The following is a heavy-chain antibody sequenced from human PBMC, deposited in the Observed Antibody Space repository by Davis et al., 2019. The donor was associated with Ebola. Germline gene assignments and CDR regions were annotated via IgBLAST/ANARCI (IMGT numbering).Heavy chain of an antibody. CDR2: IRSKANSYAT. J-gene: IGHJ4*02. CDR1: GFTFSGPA. Sequence: GESLKISCAASGFTFSGPAMHWVCQASGKGLEWVGRIRSKANSYATAYAASVKGRFTISRDDSKNTAYLQMNSLKTEDTAVNYCTTTQTMVHGVIITFNDYWGQGTLVTVSS. CDR3: TTTQTMVHGVIITFNDY. V-gene: IGHV3-73*01. D-gene: IGHD3-10*01.